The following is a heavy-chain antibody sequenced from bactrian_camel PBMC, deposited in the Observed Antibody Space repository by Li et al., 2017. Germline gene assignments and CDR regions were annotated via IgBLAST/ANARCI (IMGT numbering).Heavy chain of an antibody. CDR2: IDNDGRT. Sequence: HVQLVESGGGLVQPGGSLRLSCAASGDIYSNYCIGWFRQAPGKEREGVARIDNDGRTTYTDAVKGRFTISKDNAKNTVYLQMNSLKPEDTAMYYCAADRDRLRWLLRRPTYWGQGTQVTVS. J-gene: IGHJ4*01. V-gene: IGHV3S53*01. CDR3: AADRDRLRWLLRRPTY. CDR1: GDIYSNYC. D-gene: IGHD1*01.